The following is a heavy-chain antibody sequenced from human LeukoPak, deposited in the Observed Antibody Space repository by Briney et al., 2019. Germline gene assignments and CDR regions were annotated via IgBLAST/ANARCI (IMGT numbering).Heavy chain of an antibody. Sequence: GESLQFSCKCSGCRFTNYLINWVRQPPGKGLEGMGRIDLSDSDDNYSPSFQDHVTISTNKSIKTAYLQWSSLKPSDTAMYYCARHYNYGWLIHVLDLWGQETSVSVS. D-gene: IGHD5-18*01. CDR3: ARHYNYGWLIHVLDL. CDR1: GCRFTNYL. V-gene: IGHV5-10-1*01. J-gene: IGHJ3*01. CDR2: IDLSDSDD.